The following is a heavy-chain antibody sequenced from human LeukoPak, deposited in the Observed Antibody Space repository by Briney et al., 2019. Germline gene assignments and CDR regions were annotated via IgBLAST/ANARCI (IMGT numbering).Heavy chain of an antibody. CDR3: ARELAPGDAFDI. J-gene: IGHJ3*02. D-gene: IGHD1-1*01. Sequence: PGGSLRLSCAASGFTFSSYDMHWVRQATGKGLEWVSAIGTAGDTYCPGSVKGRFTISRENAKNSLYLQMNSLRAGDTAVYYCARELAPGDAFDIWGQGTMVTVSS. V-gene: IGHV3-13*01. CDR2: IGTAGDT. CDR1: GFTFSSYD.